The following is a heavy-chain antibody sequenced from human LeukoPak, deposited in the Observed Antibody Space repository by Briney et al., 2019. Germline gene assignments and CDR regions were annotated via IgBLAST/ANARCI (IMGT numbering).Heavy chain of an antibody. J-gene: IGHJ4*02. CDR3: ARLRYYKYYFDY. CDR1: GGSISSYY. CDR2: IYYSGNT. Sequence: SETLSLTCTVSGGSISSYYWSWIRQPPGKGLEWIGYIYYSGNTNYNPSLKSRVTISVDTSKNQFSLKLSSVTAADTAVYYCARLRYYKYYFDYWGQGTLVTVSS. V-gene: IGHV4-59*12. D-gene: IGHD3-22*01.